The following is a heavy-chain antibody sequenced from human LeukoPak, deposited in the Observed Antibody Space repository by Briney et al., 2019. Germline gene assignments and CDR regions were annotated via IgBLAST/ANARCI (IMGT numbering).Heavy chain of an antibody. J-gene: IGHJ3*02. CDR2: IRGRDSST. CDR1: GFTSSTYD. CDR3: VRASGPFDI. D-gene: IGHD6-25*01. Sequence: GGSLRLSCAASGFTSSTYDMSWVRQAPGKGLEWVSAIRGRDSSTTYADSVKGRFTISRDNSKSTLYLQMNSLRVEDTAVYYCVRASGPFDIWGQGTMVTVSS. V-gene: IGHV3-23*01.